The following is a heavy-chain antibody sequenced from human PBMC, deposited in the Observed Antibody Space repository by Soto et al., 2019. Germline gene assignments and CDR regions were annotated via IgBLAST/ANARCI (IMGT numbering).Heavy chain of an antibody. CDR1: GASVRNSYYY. D-gene: IGHD4-17*01. Sequence: QLQLQESGPGLVKPSETLSLTCSVSGASVRNSYYYWGWIRQPPGKGLEWIGTIYSGGNTYYNPSVKSRVTISIDMSKNPFSLTLNSVSAADTAVYYCASLGSKTSTTANVDVWGKGTTVTVSS. J-gene: IGHJ6*04. CDR2: IYSGGNT. CDR3: ASLGSKTSTTANVDV. V-gene: IGHV4-39*01.